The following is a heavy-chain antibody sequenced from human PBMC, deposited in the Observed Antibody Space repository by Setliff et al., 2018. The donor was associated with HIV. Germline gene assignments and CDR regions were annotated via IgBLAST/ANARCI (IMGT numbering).Heavy chain of an antibody. D-gene: IGHD3-22*01. Sequence: LSLTCTVSGGSISNYYWSWIRQPPGKGLEWIGYISYTGTTKYNPSLKSRVTISVDTSKNQFSVRLSSVSAADTAVYFCARHVARFDYDTGGYYVSHFDYWGQGTQVTVSS. J-gene: IGHJ4*02. CDR3: ARHVARFDYDTGGYYVSHFDY. V-gene: IGHV4-59*01. CDR1: GGSISNYY. CDR2: ISYTGTT.